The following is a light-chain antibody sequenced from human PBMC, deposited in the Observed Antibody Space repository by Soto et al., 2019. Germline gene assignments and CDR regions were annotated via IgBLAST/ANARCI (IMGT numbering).Light chain of an antibody. CDR2: GAS. J-gene: IGKJ5*01. CDR1: QSVADN. CDR3: QQRSNWPT. V-gene: IGKV3-11*01. Sequence: EVVMTQSPATLSVSPGERVTLSCRSSQSVADNLAWFQQKPGQAPRLLIYGASNRATGIPARFSGSGSGTDFTLTISSLEPEDFAVYYCQQRSNWPTFGQGTRLEIK.